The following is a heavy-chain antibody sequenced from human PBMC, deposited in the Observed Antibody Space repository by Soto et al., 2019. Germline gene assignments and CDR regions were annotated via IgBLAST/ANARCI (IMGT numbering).Heavy chain of an antibody. J-gene: IGHJ4*02. CDR1: GFTFGGFA. CDR3: AKDRGYLPGLLRPY. V-gene: IGHV3-23*01. Sequence: EVQLLESGGGLVQPGGSLRLSCAASGFTFGGFAMGWVRQAPGKGLGWVSAISGSGGSTYYADSVKGRFTISRDNSKNTLYLQMNSLRAEDTAVYYCAKDRGYLPGLLRPYWGQGTLVTVSS. CDR2: ISGSGGST. D-gene: IGHD2-15*01.